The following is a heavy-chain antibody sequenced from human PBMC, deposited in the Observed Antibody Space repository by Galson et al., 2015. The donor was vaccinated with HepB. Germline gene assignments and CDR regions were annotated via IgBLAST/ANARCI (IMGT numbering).Heavy chain of an antibody. CDR2: INAGNGNT. V-gene: IGHV1-3*01. CDR3: ARILAARPFDY. D-gene: IGHD6-6*01. CDR1: GYTFTSYA. Sequence: SVKVSCKASGYTFTSYAMHWVRQAPGRRLEWMGWINAGNGNTKYSQKFQGRVTITRDTSASTAYMELSSLRSEDTAVYYCARILAARPFDYWGQGTLVTVSS. J-gene: IGHJ4*02.